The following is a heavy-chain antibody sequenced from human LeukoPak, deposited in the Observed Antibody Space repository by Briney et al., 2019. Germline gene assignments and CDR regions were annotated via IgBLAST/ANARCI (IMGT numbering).Heavy chain of an antibody. CDR1: GGSFSGYY. CDR2: INHSGST. Sequence: PSETLSLTCAVYGGSFSGYYWSWIRQPPGKGLEWIGEINHSGSTNYNPSLKSRVTISVDTSKNQFSLKLSSVTAADTAVYYCARRGTLWFGGYNWFDPWGQGTLVTVSS. D-gene: IGHD3-10*01. J-gene: IGHJ5*02. V-gene: IGHV4-34*01. CDR3: ARRGTLWFGGYNWFDP.